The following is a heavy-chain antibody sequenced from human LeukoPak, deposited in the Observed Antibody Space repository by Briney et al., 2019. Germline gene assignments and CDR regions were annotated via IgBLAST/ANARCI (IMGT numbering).Heavy chain of an antibody. CDR2: ISGIGGST. J-gene: IGHJ4*02. D-gene: IGHD6-19*01. V-gene: IGHV3-23*01. CDR3: ANDHGSGWCLDY. CDR1: GFTFSSYA. Sequence: ASLRLSCAASGFTFSSYAMSWVRQAPGKGLEWVSAISGIGGSTYYADSVKGRFTISRDNSKNTLYLQMNSLRAEDTAVYYCANDHGSGWCLDYWGQGTLVTVSS.